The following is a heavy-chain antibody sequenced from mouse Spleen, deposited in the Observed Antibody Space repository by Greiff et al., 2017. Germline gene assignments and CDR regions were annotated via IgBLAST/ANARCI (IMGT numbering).Heavy chain of an antibody. J-gene: IGHJ1*03. CDR1: GYSITSGYY. CDR3: ARENDYDEYFDV. D-gene: IGHD2-4*01. Sequence: ESGPGLVKPSQSLSLTCSVTGYSITSGYYWNWIRQFPGNKLEWMGYISYDGSNNYNPSLKNRISITRDTSKNQFFLKLNSVTTEDTATYYCARENDYDEYFDVWGTGTTVTVSS. CDR2: ISYDGSN. V-gene: IGHV3-6*01.